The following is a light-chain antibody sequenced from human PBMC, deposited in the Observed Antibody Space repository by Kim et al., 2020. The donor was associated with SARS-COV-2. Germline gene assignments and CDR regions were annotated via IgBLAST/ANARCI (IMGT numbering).Light chain of an antibody. CDR2: GAS. J-gene: IGKJ2*01. CDR3: QQYGSSPMYT. Sequence: PGERATLSCRASQSVSSSYLAWYQQKPGQAPRLLIYGASSRATGIPDRFSGSGSGTDFTLTISRLEPEDFAVYYCQQYGSSPMYTFGQGTKLEI. CDR1: QSVSSSY. V-gene: IGKV3-20*01.